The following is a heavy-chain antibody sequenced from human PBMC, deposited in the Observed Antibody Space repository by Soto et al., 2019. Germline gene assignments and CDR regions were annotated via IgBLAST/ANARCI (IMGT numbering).Heavy chain of an antibody. CDR2: IYSGGST. V-gene: IGHV3-66*01. J-gene: IGHJ6*03. CDR1: GFTVSSNY. CDR3: ARDGHRYGYYYYYYMDV. Sequence: EVQLVESGGGLVQPGGSLRLSCAASGFTVSSNYMSWVRQAPGKGLEWVSVIYSGGSTYYADSVKGRFTISRDNSKNTLYLQMNSLRAEDTAVYYCARDGHRYGYYYYYYMDVWGKGTTVTVSS. D-gene: IGHD5-18*01.